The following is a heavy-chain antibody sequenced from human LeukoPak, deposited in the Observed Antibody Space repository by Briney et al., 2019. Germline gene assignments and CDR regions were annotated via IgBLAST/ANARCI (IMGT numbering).Heavy chain of an antibody. CDR2: ISGGGAGT. CDR3: AKDLDDFWSGYADNPLFDY. J-gene: IGHJ4*02. CDR1: GFTFTSYA. Sequence: PGGSLRLSCAASGFTFTSYAMSWVRQAPGKGLEWVSAISGGGAGTYYADSVRGRFTISRDTSKNTLYLQMNSLRDEDTAVYYCAKDLDDFWSGYADNPLFDYWGQGTLVTVSS. V-gene: IGHV3-23*01. D-gene: IGHD3-3*01.